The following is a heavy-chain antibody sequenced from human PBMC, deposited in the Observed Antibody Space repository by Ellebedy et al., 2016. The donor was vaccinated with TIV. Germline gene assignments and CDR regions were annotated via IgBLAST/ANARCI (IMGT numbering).Heavy chain of an antibody. D-gene: IGHD6-13*01. Sequence: PGGSLRLSCAASGFTFSNYAMHWVRQAPGKGLEWVAVISYDGRNKYYADSVKGRFTISRDNSKSTLYLQMNSLRAEDTAVYFCTRGKARTGYQYGMDLWGQGTTVAVSS. J-gene: IGHJ6*02. CDR3: TRGKARTGYQYGMDL. CDR1: GFTFSNYA. CDR2: ISYDGRNK. V-gene: IGHV3-30*04.